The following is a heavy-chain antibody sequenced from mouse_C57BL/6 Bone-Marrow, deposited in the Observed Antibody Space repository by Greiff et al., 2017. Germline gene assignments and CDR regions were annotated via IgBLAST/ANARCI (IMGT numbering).Heavy chain of an antibody. CDR2: IYWDDDK. CDR1: GFSLSTSGMG. J-gene: IGHJ2*01. D-gene: IGHD1-1*01. Sequence: QVTLKESGPGILQSSQTLSLTCSFSGFSLSTSGMGVSWIRQPSGKGLEWLAHIYWDDDKRYNPSLKSRHTISKDTSRNQVFLKITSVDTADTATDYCARKRIVTTVVGFDYWGQGTTLTVSS. V-gene: IGHV8-12*01. CDR3: ARKRIVTTVVGFDY.